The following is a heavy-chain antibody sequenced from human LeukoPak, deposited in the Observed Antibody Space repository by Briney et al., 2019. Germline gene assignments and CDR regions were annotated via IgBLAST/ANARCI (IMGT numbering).Heavy chain of an antibody. V-gene: IGHV3-21*01. CDR1: GFTFSSYS. Sequence: GGSLRLSCAASGFTFSSYSMNWVRQAPGKGLEWVSSISSSSSYIYYADSVKGRFTISRDNAKNSLYLQMNSLRAEDTAVYYCARVHCSSTSCYAGVYYYMDVWGKGTTVTISS. D-gene: IGHD2-2*01. J-gene: IGHJ6*03. CDR3: ARVHCSSTSCYAGVYYYMDV. CDR2: ISSSSSYI.